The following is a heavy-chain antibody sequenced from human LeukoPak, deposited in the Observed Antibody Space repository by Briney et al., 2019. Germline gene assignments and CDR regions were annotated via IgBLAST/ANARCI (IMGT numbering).Heavy chain of an antibody. V-gene: IGHV3-23*03. D-gene: IGHD3-16*01. J-gene: IGHJ4*02. CDR3: AKEPGEGGSAFDY. CDR1: GFTFSSYA. Sequence: PGGSLRLSCAASGFTFSSYAMSWVRQAPGKGLEWVSVIYSGGSTYYADSVKGRFTISRDNSKKTVYLQMSSLTIEDTAVYYCAKEPGEGGSAFDYWGQGTLVTVYS. CDR2: IYSGGST.